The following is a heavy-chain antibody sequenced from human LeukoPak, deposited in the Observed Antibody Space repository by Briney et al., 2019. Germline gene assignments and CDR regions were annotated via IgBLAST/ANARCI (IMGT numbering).Heavy chain of an antibody. D-gene: IGHD3/OR15-3a*01. Sequence: XYXXXXRXXXXXXLEWVVIIYYDGTTYYNPSLRGRVTISVDTSKSQFSVKLNSVTAADTAMYYCGRRGHLHRPFWGQGTLVTVPS. J-gene: IGHJ4*02. CDR2: IYYDGTT. V-gene: IGHV4-39*01. CDR3: GRRGHLHRPF. CDR1: XY.